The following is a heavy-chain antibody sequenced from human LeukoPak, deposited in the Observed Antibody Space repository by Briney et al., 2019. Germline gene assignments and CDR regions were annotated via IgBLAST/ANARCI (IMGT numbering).Heavy chain of an antibody. CDR3: ATVHCSSTSCYSFDY. V-gene: IGHV1-18*01. Sequence: ASVKVSCKASGYTFTSYGISWVRQDPGQGLEWMGWISAYNGNTNYAQKLQGRVTMTTDTSTSTAYMELRSLRSDDTAVYYCATVHCSSTSCYSFDYWGQGTLVTVSS. CDR1: GYTFTSYG. CDR2: ISAYNGNT. J-gene: IGHJ4*02. D-gene: IGHD2-2*02.